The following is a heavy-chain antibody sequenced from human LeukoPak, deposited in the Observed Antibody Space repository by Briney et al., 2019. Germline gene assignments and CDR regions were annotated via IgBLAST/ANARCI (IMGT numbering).Heavy chain of an antibody. Sequence: SQTLSLTCAVSGGSISSGGYSWSWIRQPPGKGLEWIGYIYHSRSTYYNPSLKSRVTISVDRSKNQFSLKLSSVTAADTAVYYCARGLGGYDFWSGYYTGLSFDPWGQGTLVTVSS. V-gene: IGHV4-30-2*01. CDR2: IYHSRST. CDR1: GGSISSGGYS. D-gene: IGHD3-3*01. J-gene: IGHJ5*02. CDR3: ARGLGGYDFWSGYYTGLSFDP.